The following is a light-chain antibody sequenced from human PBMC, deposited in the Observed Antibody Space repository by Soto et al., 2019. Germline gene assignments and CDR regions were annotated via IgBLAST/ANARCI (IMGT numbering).Light chain of an antibody. V-gene: IGLV2-8*01. J-gene: IGLJ1*01. CDR2: EVV. CDR1: KNDIGLYDF. CDR3: KPYSGSNNDV. Sequence: QPALTQPPSASGSPGESVTISCTGTKNDIGLYDFVSWYQHHPGKAPRLIIYEVVQRPSGVPDRFPGSKSGNTASLTVSGLQASDEAYYSCKPYSGSNNDVFGTGTKLTV.